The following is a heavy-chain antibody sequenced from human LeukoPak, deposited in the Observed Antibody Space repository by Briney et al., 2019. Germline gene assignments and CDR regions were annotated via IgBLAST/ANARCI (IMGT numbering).Heavy chain of an antibody. J-gene: IGHJ4*02. V-gene: IGHV1-18*01. CDR1: GYTFTSYG. CDR2: ISAYNGNT. Sequence: ASVKVSCKASGYTFTSYGISWVRQAPGQGLEWMGWISAYNGNTNYAQKLQGRVTMTTDTSTSTAYMELRSLRSDDTAVYYCAREYSSSWQGGSCYDYWGQGTLVTVSS. CDR3: AREYSSSWQGGSCYDY. D-gene: IGHD6-13*01.